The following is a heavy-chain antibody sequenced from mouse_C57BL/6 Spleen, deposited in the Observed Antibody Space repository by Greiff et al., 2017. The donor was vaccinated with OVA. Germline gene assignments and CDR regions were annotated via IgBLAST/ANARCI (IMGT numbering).Heavy chain of an antibody. V-gene: IGHV1-81*01. CDR3: AREVHYYGTPNLYFDV. D-gene: IGHD1-1*01. CDR2: IYPRSGNT. Sequence: VQLQQSGAELARPGASVKLSCKASGYTFTSYGISWVKQRTGQGLEWIGEIYPRSGNTYYNEKFKGKATLTADKSSSTAYMELRSLTSEDSAVYFCAREVHYYGTPNLYFDVWGTGTTVTVSS. J-gene: IGHJ1*03. CDR1: GYTFTSYG.